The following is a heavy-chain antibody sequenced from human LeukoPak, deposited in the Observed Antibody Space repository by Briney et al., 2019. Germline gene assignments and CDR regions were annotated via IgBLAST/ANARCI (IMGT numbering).Heavy chain of an antibody. CDR2: ISYDGSNK. CDR1: GFTFSSYG. V-gene: IGHV3-30*18. D-gene: IGHD6-13*01. CDR3: AKDSSSSWYVGAFDI. Sequence: GGSLRLSCAASGFTFSSYGMHWVRQAPGKGLEWVAVISYDGSNKYYADSVKGRFTISRDNSKNTLYLQMNSLRAEDTAVYYCAKDSSSSWYVGAFDIWGQGTMVTVSS. J-gene: IGHJ3*02.